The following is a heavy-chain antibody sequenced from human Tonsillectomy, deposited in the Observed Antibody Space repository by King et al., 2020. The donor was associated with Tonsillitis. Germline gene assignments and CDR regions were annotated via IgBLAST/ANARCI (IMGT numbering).Heavy chain of an antibody. J-gene: IGHJ4*02. Sequence: VQLQESGPGLVKPSETLSLTCTVSGGSISSYYWSWIRQPPGKGLEWIGYIYYSGSTNYNPSLKSRVTISVDTSKNQFSLKLSSVTAADTAVYYCAGDRGAAPDWGQGTLVTVSS. CDR3: AGDRGAAPD. V-gene: IGHV4-59*01. D-gene: IGHD6-13*01. CDR2: IYYSGST. CDR1: GGSISSYY.